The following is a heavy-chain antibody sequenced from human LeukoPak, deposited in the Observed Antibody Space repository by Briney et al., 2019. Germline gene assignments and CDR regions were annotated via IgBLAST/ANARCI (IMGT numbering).Heavy chain of an antibody. Sequence: PGGSLRLSCAASGFTVSSNYMSWVRRAPGKGLEWVSVIYSGGSTYYADSVKGRFTISRDNSKNTLYLQMNSLRAEDTAVYYCARPTYNLMDIVVVPAAIGYGMDVWGQGTTVTVSS. CDR2: IYSGGST. V-gene: IGHV3-53*01. D-gene: IGHD2-2*03. CDR1: GFTVSSNY. CDR3: ARPTYNLMDIVVVPAAIGYGMDV. J-gene: IGHJ6*02.